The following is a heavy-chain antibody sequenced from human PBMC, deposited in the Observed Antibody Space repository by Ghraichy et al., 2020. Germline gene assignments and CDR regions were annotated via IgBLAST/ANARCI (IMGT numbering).Heavy chain of an antibody. Sequence: SETLSLTCTVSGGSISSYYWSWIRQPAGKGLEWIGQIHTSGSTNYNPSLKSRVTMLLDTSKNQFSLKLSSVTAADTAVYYCARGDYSDYYFDYWGQGTLVTVSS. V-gene: IGHV4-4*07. CDR1: GGSISSYY. D-gene: IGHD4-11*01. J-gene: IGHJ4*02. CDR2: IHTSGST. CDR3: ARGDYSDYYFDY.